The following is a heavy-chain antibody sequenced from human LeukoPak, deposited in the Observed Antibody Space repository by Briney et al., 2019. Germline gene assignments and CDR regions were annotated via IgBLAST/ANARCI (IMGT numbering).Heavy chain of an antibody. CDR1: GLTFSVYS. CDR3: AKGRLGYCSSTSCPPYYYYYTDV. J-gene: IGHJ6*03. CDR2: ISSSGNTM. D-gene: IGHD2-2*01. Sequence: GGSLRLSCAASGLTFSVYSMNWVRQAPGKGLEWVSYISSSGNTMYYADSVKGRFTISRDNAKSSLYLQMNSLRAEDTAVYYCAKGRLGYCSSTSCPPYYYYYTDVWAKGPRSPSP. V-gene: IGHV3-48*01.